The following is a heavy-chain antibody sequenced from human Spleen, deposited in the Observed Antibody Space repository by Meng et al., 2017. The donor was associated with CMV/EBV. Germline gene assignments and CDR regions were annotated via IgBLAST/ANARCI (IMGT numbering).Heavy chain of an antibody. J-gene: IGHJ4*02. CDR1: GFTLSSYG. Sequence: GGSLRLSCVASGFTLSSYGMHWVRQAPGKGLEWVAVIFFDGSAEFYANSVKGRFTISRDKSKNTLYLQMTSLTAADTGVYYCAKGPGSYYNYFDYWGQGTLVTVSS. CDR2: IFFDGSAE. CDR3: AKGPGSYYNYFDY. V-gene: IGHV3-33*03. D-gene: IGHD1-26*01.